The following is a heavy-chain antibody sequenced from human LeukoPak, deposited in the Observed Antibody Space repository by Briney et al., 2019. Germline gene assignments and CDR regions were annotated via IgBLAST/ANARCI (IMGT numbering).Heavy chain of an antibody. CDR1: GFDFSGFY. D-gene: IGHD2-15*01. V-gene: IGHV3-73*01. CDR3: ARQDCSGGSCSYVDY. J-gene: IGHJ4*02. Sequence: PWGSLRLSCAASGFDFSGFYMHWVRQASGRGREGVGLVRSEPRGYTTLHAASVKGRFTISRDDSKNTAYLQMNSLRADDTAVYYCARQDCSGGSCSYVDYWGQGTLVTVSS. CDR2: VRSEPRGYTT.